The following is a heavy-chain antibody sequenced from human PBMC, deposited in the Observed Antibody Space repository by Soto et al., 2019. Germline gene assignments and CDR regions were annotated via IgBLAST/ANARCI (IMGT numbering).Heavy chain of an antibody. J-gene: IGHJ6*02. CDR2: ISGSGGST. CDR3: AKDGYSSGYYGLRYYYGMDV. V-gene: IGHV3-23*01. D-gene: IGHD3-22*01. CDR1: GFTFSSYA. Sequence: GGSLRLSCAASGFTFSSYAMSWVRQAPGKGLEWVSAISGSGGSTYYADSVKGRFTISRDNSKNTLYLQMNSLRAEDTAVYYCAKDGYSSGYYGLRYYYGMDVWGQGTTVTVS.